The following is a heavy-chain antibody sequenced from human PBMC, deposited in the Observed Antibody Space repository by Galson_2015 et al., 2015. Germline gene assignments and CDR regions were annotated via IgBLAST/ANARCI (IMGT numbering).Heavy chain of an antibody. CDR1: GYTFTSYY. CDR3: ASGEGATGGYGYYFDY. V-gene: IGHV1-46*01. Sequence: SCKASGYTFTSYYMHWMRQAPGQGLVWMGIINPSGGSTSYAQKFQGRVTMTRDTSTSTVYMELSSLRSEDTAVYYCASGEGATGGYGYYFDYWGQGTLVTVSS. J-gene: IGHJ4*02. D-gene: IGHD5-12*01. CDR2: INPSGGST.